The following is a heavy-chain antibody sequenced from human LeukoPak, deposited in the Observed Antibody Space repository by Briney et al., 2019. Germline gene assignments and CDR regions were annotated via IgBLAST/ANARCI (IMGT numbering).Heavy chain of an antibody. J-gene: IGHJ6*03. CDR2: ISPYNGNT. D-gene: IGHD2-8*01. V-gene: IGHV1-18*01. CDR1: GYTFTKYG. CDR3: ARGTGLRSYYYMDV. Sequence: GASVKVSCKASGYTFTKYGLTWVRQAPGQGLEWMGWISPYNGNTNNAQKFQDRVTMTTDTPASTAYMELRSLRSDDTAVYYCARGTGLRSYYYMDVWGKGTTVTVSS.